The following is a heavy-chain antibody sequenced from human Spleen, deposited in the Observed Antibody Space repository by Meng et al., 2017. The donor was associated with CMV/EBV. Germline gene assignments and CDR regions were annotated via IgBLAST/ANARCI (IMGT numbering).Heavy chain of an antibody. CDR3: ARHAGLLWFGFDP. D-gene: IGHD3-10*01. Sequence: SGGSVSNDNDYWSWIRQPPGMGLEWRAYIHCSGSANCNPALKSRVSIAVDASKSQFSLKLNSVAAADTAVYYCARHAGLLWFGFDPWGQGILVTVSS. J-gene: IGHJ5*02. V-gene: IGHV4-61*07. CDR2: IHCSGSA. CDR1: GGSVSNDNDY.